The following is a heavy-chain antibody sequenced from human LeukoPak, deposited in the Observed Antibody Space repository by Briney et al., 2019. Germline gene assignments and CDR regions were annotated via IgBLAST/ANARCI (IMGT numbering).Heavy chain of an antibody. J-gene: IGHJ4*02. D-gene: IGHD1-1*01. V-gene: IGHV3-74*03. CDR1: GFTFSSHW. CDR2: LNSDGSDR. Sequence: PGGSLRLSCAASGFTFSSHWMHWVRQVPGKGLVWVSRLNSDGSDRQYADSVKGRFTISRDNAKNVLYLQMSSLRAEDTAVYYCAREGNWNLDYWGQGTVVTVSS. CDR3: AREGNWNLDY.